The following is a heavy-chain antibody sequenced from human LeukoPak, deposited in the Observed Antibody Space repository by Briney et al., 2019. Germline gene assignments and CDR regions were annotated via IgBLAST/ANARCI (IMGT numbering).Heavy chain of an antibody. V-gene: IGHV3-23*01. D-gene: IGHD3-22*01. CDR2: ISGSGGST. CDR3: AKRGVVIRVILVGFHKEAYYFDS. J-gene: IGHJ4*02. CDR1: GITLSNYG. Sequence: GGSLRLSCAVSGITLSNYGMSWVRQAPGKGLEWVAGISGSGGSTNYADSVKGRFTISRDNPKNTLYLQMNSLTVEDAAVYFCAKRGVVIRVILVGFHKEAYYFDSWGQGALVTVSS.